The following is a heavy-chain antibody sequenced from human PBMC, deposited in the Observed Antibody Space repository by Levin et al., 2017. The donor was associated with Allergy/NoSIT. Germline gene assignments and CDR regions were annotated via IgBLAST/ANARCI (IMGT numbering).Heavy chain of an antibody. CDR3: ARVTAAMVTFDY. CDR1: GGSISSDDYY. Sequence: LRLSCTVSGGSISSDDYYWSWIRQPPGKGLEWIGYIYYSGSTYYNPSLKSRVTISVDTSKNQFSLKLSSVTAADTAVYYCARVTAAMVTFDYWGQGTLVTVSS. J-gene: IGHJ4*02. V-gene: IGHV4-30-4*01. CDR2: IYYSGST. D-gene: IGHD5-18*01.